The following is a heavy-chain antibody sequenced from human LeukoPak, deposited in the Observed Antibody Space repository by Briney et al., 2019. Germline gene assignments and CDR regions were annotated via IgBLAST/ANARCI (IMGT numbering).Heavy chain of an antibody. Sequence: SETLSLTCAVYGGSFSGYYWSWIRQPPEKGQEWIGEINHSGSTNYNPSLKSRVTISVDTSKNQFSLKLSSVTAADTAVYYCASTYCSGGSCYSGFDPWGQGTLVTVSS. D-gene: IGHD2-15*01. CDR3: ASTYCSGGSCYSGFDP. V-gene: IGHV4-34*01. CDR1: GGSFSGYY. CDR2: INHSGST. J-gene: IGHJ5*02.